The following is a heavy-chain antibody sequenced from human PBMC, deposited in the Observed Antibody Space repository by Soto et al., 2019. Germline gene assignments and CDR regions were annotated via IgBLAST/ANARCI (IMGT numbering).Heavy chain of an antibody. CDR2: ISSSSSTI. J-gene: IGHJ6*02. Sequence: PGGSLRLSCAASGFTFSSYSMNWVRQAPGKGLEWVSYISSSSSTIYYADSVKGRFTISRDNAKNSLYLQMNSLRDEDTAVYYCARDIIRGWELLDPHYYYGMDVWGQGTTVTVSS. CDR3: ARDIIRGWELLDPHYYYGMDV. V-gene: IGHV3-48*02. D-gene: IGHD1-26*01. CDR1: GFTFSSYS.